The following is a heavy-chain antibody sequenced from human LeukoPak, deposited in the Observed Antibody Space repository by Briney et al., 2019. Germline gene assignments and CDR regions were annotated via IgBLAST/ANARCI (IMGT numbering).Heavy chain of an antibody. CDR1: GGSVSSSTYY. D-gene: IGHD3-16*01. CDR2: ISYSGTN. Sequence: PSETLSLTCTVSGGSVSSSTYYCGWIRQPPGKGLEWIGRISYSGTNYNNPSLKSRVSISIDTSKNQFSVKLTSVSAADTAMYYCASRGTLRSRGQGTLVTVSS. CDR3: ASRGTLRS. V-gene: IGHV4-39*01. J-gene: IGHJ4*02.